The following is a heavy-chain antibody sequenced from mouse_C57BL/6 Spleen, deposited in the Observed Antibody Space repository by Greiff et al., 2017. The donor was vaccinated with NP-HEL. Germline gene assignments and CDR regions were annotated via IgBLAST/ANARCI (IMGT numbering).Heavy chain of an antibody. CDR3: AREGEGYGSRDWYFDV. Sequence: EVKLQESGPGLVKPSQSLSLTCSVTGYSITSGYYWDWIRQFPGNKLEWMGYISYDGSNNYNPSLKNRISITRDTSKNQFFLKLNSVTTEDTATYYCAREGEGYGSRDWYFDVWGTGTTVTVSS. CDR1: GYSITSGYY. V-gene: IGHV3-6*01. J-gene: IGHJ1*03. CDR2: ISYDGSN. D-gene: IGHD1-1*01.